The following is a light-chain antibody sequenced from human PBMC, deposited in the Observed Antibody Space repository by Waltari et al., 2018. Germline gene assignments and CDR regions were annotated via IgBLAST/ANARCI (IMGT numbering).Light chain of an antibody. CDR3: WLAYTGGIVV. V-gene: IGLV7-46*01. CDR1: TESVTRALY. J-gene: IGLJ2*01. Sequence: QAVVIQEPSLPVSPGGTVTPPFRSSTESVTRALYPHWLQQQPGQAPRTLIYDSYIKQSWTPARFSASLVGGKAVLTLSGAQAEDEAKYYCWLAYTGGIVVFGGGTELAVL. CDR2: DSY.